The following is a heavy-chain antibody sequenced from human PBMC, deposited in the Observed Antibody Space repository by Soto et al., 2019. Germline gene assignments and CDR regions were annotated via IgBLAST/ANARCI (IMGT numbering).Heavy chain of an antibody. CDR3: AKDFGTIVVVITRDHDAFDI. V-gene: IGHV3-23*01. Sequence: EGQLLESGGGLVQPGGSLRLSCAASGFTFSSYAMSWVRQAPGKGLEWVSAISGSGGSTSYADSVKGRFPISRDNSKNTLYLQLNSVRAEDTPVYYCAKDFGTIVVVITRDHDAFDIWGQGTMVTVSS. CDR2: ISGSGGST. J-gene: IGHJ3*02. CDR1: GFTFSSYA. D-gene: IGHD3-22*01.